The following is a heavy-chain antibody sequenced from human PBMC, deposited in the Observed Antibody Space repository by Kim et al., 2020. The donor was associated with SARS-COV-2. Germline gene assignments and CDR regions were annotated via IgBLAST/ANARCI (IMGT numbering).Heavy chain of an antibody. CDR1: GGSVSSGSYY. Sequence: SETLSLTCTVSGGSVSSGSYYWSWIRQPPGKGLEWIGYIYYSGSTNYNPSLKSRVTISVDTSKNQFSLKLSSVTAADTAVYYCARAAVGTTGTTVDYYYYYGMDVWGQGTTVTVSS. CDR3: ARAAVGTTGTTVDYYYYYGMDV. V-gene: IGHV4-61*01. CDR2: IYYSGST. D-gene: IGHD1-1*01. J-gene: IGHJ6*02.